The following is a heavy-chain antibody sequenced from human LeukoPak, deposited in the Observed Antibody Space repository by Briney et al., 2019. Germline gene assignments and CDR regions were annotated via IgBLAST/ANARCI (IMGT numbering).Heavy chain of an antibody. J-gene: IGHJ4*02. D-gene: IGHD1-14*01. CDR1: GGSISSSSFY. Sequence: PSETLSLTCTVSGGSISSSSFYWGWIRQPPGKGLEWIGTIYYTGSTYYNPSLKSRVAKSIDTSENQFSLKLNSVTAADTAVYYCTTGNYWGQGTLVTVSS. CDR3: TTGNY. CDR2: IYYTGST. V-gene: IGHV4-39*01.